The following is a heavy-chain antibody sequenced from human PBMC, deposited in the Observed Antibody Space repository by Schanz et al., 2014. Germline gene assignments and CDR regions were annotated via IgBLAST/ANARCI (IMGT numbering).Heavy chain of an antibody. D-gene: IGHD3-3*01. CDR2: ISPSSGGT. Sequence: QVQVIQSGPEVKKPGASVKVSCKASGYTFTNHYLHWVRQAPGQGLEWMGRISPSSGGTNYAQNFQGRVTMTKDTSINTVYMELSTLTSDDTAVYYCVRESVSRTRLFDPWGQGTLVTVSS. CDR3: VRESVSRTRLFDP. V-gene: IGHV1-2*06. J-gene: IGHJ5*02. CDR1: GYTFTNHY.